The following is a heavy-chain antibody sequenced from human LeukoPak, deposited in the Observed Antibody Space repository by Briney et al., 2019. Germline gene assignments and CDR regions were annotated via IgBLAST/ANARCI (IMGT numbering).Heavy chain of an antibody. J-gene: IGHJ4*02. Sequence: AGGSLRLSCAASGFTLSSYWMHWVRQAPGKGLVWVSRINTDGRSTSYADSVKGRFTISRDNAKNTLYLQMNGLRAEDTAVYYCGYCSSTSCYSWGQGTLVTVSS. CDR2: INTDGRST. V-gene: IGHV3-74*01. D-gene: IGHD2-2*01. CDR1: GFTLSSYW. CDR3: GYCSSTSCYS.